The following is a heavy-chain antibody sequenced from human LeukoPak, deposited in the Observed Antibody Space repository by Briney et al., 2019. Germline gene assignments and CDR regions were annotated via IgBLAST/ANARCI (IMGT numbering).Heavy chain of an antibody. Sequence: ASVKVSCKASGYTVTSYYMHWVRQAPGQGLEWMGILNPSGGSSSYAQKFQGRATLTRATSTSTVYMELSSLRSEDTAVYYCASVQTTVTSSLGYWGQGTLVTVSS. CDR2: LNPSGGSS. CDR1: GYTVTSYY. D-gene: IGHD4-17*01. CDR3: ASVQTTVTSSLGY. V-gene: IGHV1-46*01. J-gene: IGHJ4*02.